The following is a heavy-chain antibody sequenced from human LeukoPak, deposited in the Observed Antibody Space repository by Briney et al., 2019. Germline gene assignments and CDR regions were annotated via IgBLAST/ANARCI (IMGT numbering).Heavy chain of an antibody. CDR3: ARRIPDYYGSGSYYS. V-gene: IGHV4-34*01. D-gene: IGHD3-10*01. CDR2: INLSGST. CDR1: GGSFSGYY. Sequence: SETLSLTCAVYGGSFSGYYWSWIRQPPGKGLEWIGEINLSGSTNYNPSLKSRVTISVDTSKNQFSLKLSSVTAADTAVYYCARRIPDYYGSGSYYSWGQGTLVTVSS. J-gene: IGHJ4*02.